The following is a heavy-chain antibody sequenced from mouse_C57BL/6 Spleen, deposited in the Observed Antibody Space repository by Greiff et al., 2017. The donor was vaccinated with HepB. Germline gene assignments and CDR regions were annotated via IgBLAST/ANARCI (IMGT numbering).Heavy chain of an antibody. J-gene: IGHJ4*01. Sequence: EVKVVESGGGLVKPGGSLKLSCAASGFTFSDYGMHWVRQAPEKGLEWVAYISSGSSTIYYADTVKGRFTISRDNAKNTLFLQMTSLRSEDTAMYYCARRDYYGSRGAMDYWGQGTSVTVSS. V-gene: IGHV5-17*01. CDR3: ARRDYYGSRGAMDY. CDR2: ISSGSSTI. D-gene: IGHD1-1*01. CDR1: GFTFSDYG.